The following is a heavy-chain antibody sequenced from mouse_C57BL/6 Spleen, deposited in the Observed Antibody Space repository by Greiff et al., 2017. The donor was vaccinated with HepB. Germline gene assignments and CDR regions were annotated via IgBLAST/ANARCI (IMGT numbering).Heavy chain of an antibody. CDR2: INPYNGGT. Sequence: EVKLVESGPVLVKPGASVKMSCKASGYTFTDYYMNWVKQSHGKSLEWIGVINPYNGGTSYNQKFKGKATLTVDKSSSTAYMELNSLTSEDSAVYYCARRELLRYWYFDVWGTGTTVTVSS. V-gene: IGHV1-19*01. D-gene: IGHD1-1*01. CDR1: GYTFTDYY. J-gene: IGHJ1*03. CDR3: ARRELLRYWYFDV.